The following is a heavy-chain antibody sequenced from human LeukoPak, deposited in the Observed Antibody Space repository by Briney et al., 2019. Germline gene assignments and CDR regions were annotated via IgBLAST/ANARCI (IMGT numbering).Heavy chain of an antibody. D-gene: IGHD3-3*01. CDR2: IREDGSEK. J-gene: IGHJ1*01. CDR1: GFTFSSYW. V-gene: IGHV3-7*01. CDR3: MRQHRAYFFGH. Sequence: GGSLRLSCAASGFTFSSYWMSWGRQAPGRGLEGVAHIREDGSEKKYVDSVKGGFTISRDKAKKTLYMQMNRLRDEDTGVYFCMRQHRAYFFGHWGQGTLVTAPS.